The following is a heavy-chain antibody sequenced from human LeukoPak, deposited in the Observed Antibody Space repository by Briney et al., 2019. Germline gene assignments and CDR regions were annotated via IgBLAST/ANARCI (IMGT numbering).Heavy chain of an antibody. V-gene: IGHV4-34*01. D-gene: IGHD3-22*01. Sequence: SETLSLICAVYGGSFSGYYWSWIRQPPGKGLEWIGEINHSGSTNYNPSLKSRVTISVDTSKNQFSLQLRSVTAADTAVYYCARISGGYYDSSGYSQGGVPTIDYWGQGTLVTVSS. CDR1: GGSFSGYY. J-gene: IGHJ4*02. CDR3: ARISGGYYDSSGYSQGGVPTIDY. CDR2: INHSGST.